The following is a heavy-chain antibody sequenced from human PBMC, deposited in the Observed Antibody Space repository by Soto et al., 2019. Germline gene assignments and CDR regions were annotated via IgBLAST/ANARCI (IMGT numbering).Heavy chain of an antibody. Sequence: EVQLLESGGGLIRPGGSLRLSCAASGFSITSYAMSWVRQAPGKGLEWVSTISGNGANIFYGDSVKGRFTISRDTSENTVYLQMNSLRAEEDTAVYYCAKKMSGSYTYFDYWGQGTLVTVSS. V-gene: IGHV3-23*01. CDR1: GFSITSYA. CDR3: AKKMSGSYTYFDY. J-gene: IGHJ4*02. CDR2: ISGNGANI. D-gene: IGHD1-26*01.